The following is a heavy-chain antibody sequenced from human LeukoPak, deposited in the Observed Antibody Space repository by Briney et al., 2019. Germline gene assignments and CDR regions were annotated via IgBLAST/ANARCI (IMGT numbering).Heavy chain of an antibody. CDR1: GGSISSGGYY. Sequence: SETLSPTCTVSGGSISSGGYYWSWIRQHPGKGLEWIGYIYYSGSTYYNPSLKSRVTISIDTSKNQFSLKLSSVTAADTAVYYCARGGGSSGYFYFDYWGQGTLVTVSS. J-gene: IGHJ4*02. V-gene: IGHV4-31*03. D-gene: IGHD3-22*01. CDR3: ARGGGSSGYFYFDY. CDR2: IYYSGST.